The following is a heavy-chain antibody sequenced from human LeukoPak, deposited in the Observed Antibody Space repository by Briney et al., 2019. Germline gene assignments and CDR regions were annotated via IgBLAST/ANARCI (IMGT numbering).Heavy chain of an antibody. CDR1: GGSISSYY. CDR3: ARGGGDFDYGSSPEFDY. V-gene: IGHV4-4*07. J-gene: IGHJ4*02. D-gene: IGHD3-10*01. Sequence: SETLSLTCTVSGGSISSYYWSWIRQPAGKGLEWIGRIYTSGSTNYNPSLKSRVTMSVDTSKNQFSLKLSSVTAADTAVYYCARGGGDFDYGSSPEFDYWGQGTLVTVSS. CDR2: IYTSGST.